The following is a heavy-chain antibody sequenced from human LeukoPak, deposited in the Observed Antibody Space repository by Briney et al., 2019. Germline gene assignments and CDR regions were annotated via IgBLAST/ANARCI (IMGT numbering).Heavy chain of an antibody. J-gene: IGHJ6*02. CDR2: IRGSGGIT. CDR3: ARSSTVVTPNYYYVMDV. Sequence: GGSLRLSCAASGFTFNSFAMSWVRQAPGKGLEWVSGIRGSGGITYYTDSVKGRFTISRDNSKNTVYLQMSSLRAEDTAVYYCARSSTVVTPNYYYVMDVWGQGTTVTVSS. CDR1: GFTFNSFA. D-gene: IGHD4-23*01. V-gene: IGHV3-23*01.